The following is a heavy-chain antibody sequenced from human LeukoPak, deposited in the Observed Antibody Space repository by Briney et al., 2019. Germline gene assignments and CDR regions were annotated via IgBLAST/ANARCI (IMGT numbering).Heavy chain of an antibody. D-gene: IGHD3-10*01. CDR2: ISSSSSYI. CDR3: ARAAVELWFGGGYHDAFDI. V-gene: IGHV3-21*01. Sequence: PGGSLRLSCAASGFTFSSYSMNWVRQAAGKGLEWVSSISSSSSYIYYADSVKGRFTISRDNAKSSLYLQMNSLRADDTAVYYCARAAVELWFGGGYHDAFDIWGQGTMVTVSS. J-gene: IGHJ3*02. CDR1: GFTFSSYS.